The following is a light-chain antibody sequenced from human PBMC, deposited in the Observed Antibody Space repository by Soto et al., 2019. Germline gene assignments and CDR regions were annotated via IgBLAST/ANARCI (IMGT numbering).Light chain of an antibody. CDR2: GAF. Sequence: EIVLTQSPGTLSVSPGERATLFCRARQSISSTYLAWYQKKPGQAPRLLLYGAFNRATGIPDRFSGSGSGTEFNLTISRLEAEDCAFYYCQQYGSSSFAFGPGTKVEIK. V-gene: IGKV3-20*01. J-gene: IGKJ3*01. CDR3: QQYGSSSFA. CDR1: QSISSTY.